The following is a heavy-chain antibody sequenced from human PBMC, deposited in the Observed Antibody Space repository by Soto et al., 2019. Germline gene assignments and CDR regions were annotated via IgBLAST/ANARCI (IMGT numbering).Heavy chain of an antibody. CDR1: GFTFSSYS. J-gene: IGHJ4*02. Sequence: EVQLVESGGGLVQPGGSLRLSCAASGFTFSSYSMNWVRQAPGKGLEWVSYISSSSSTIYYADSVTGRFTISRDNAKNSLSLQMNSLRDEDTAVYYCARFGGNSDYWGQGTLVTVSS. D-gene: IGHD2-21*02. CDR2: ISSSSSTI. CDR3: ARFGGNSDY. V-gene: IGHV3-48*02.